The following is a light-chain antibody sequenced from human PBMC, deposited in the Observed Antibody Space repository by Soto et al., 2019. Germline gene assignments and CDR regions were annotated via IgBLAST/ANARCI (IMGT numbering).Light chain of an antibody. CDR1: QSVSSNY. J-gene: IGKJ1*01. CDR2: GTS. Sequence: EIVLTQSPGTLSLSPGERATLSCRASQSVSSNYLGWYQQKPGQAPRLLMFGTSSRATGIPDRFSGSGSGTDFTLTISRLEPEDFAVYYCQQYGSSPQTFGQGTRWIS. V-gene: IGKV3-20*01. CDR3: QQYGSSPQT.